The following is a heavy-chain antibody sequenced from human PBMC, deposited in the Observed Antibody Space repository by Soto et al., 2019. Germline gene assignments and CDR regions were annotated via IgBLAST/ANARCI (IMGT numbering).Heavy chain of an antibody. Sequence: VQLLESGGGLVQPGGSLRLSCAASGFTFSSYAMSWVRQAPGKGLEWVSAISGSGGSTYYADSVKGRFTISRDNSKNTLYLQMNSLRAEDTAVYYCAKKDCSGGSCYRTHWYFDLWGRGTLVTVSS. J-gene: IGHJ2*01. D-gene: IGHD2-15*01. CDR2: ISGSGGST. CDR3: AKKDCSGGSCYRTHWYFDL. CDR1: GFTFSSYA. V-gene: IGHV3-23*01.